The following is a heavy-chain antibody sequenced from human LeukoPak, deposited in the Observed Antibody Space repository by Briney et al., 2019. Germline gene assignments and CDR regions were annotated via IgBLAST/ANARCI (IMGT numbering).Heavy chain of an antibody. D-gene: IGHD1-26*01. CDR3: ARRRGGSYLTLRPLDY. V-gene: IGHV4-39*07. CDR1: DDSISNNRYF. J-gene: IGHJ4*02. CDR2: INHSGST. Sequence: SETLSLTCTISDDSISNNRYFWAWIRQPPGKGLEWIGEINHSGSTNYNPSLKSRVTISVDTSKNQFSLKLSSVTAADTAVYYCARRRGGSYLTLRPLDYWGQGTLVTVSS.